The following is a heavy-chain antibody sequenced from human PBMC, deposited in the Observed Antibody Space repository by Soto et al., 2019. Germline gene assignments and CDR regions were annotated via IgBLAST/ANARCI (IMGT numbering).Heavy chain of an antibody. J-gene: IGHJ6*02. Sequence: SVKVSCKASGGTFGNSAISWVRQAPGQGLEWMGGIIPIFSTPDYAQKFQGRVTITADESTSTAYMELTSLRSEDTAVYYCARTESGYSYGFADVWGQGTTVTVSS. V-gene: IGHV1-69*13. D-gene: IGHD5-18*01. CDR3: ARTESGYSYGFADV. CDR2: IIPIFSTP. CDR1: GGTFGNSA.